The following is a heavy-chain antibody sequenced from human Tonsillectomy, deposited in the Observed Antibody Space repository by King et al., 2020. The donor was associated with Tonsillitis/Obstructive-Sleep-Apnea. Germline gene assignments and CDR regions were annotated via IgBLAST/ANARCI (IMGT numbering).Heavy chain of an antibody. Sequence: TLKESGPTLVKPTQTLTLTCTFSGFSLNTGGVGVGWIRQPPGEALEWLALIYWDDDKHYSPXLKSRLPXTKDTSKNQVVLTMTNMDPVDTATYYCARXIXDFDXFDIXGQGXMXTVSS. CDR3: ARXIXDFDXFDI. D-gene: IGHD3-3*01. J-gene: IGHJ3*02. V-gene: IGHV2-5*02. CDR2: IYWDDDK. CDR1: GFSLNTGGVG.